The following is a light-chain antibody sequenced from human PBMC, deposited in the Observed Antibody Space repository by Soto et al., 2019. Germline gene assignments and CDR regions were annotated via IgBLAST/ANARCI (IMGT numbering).Light chain of an antibody. J-gene: IGLJ1*01. CDR3: SSYTSSSTYV. CDR2: DVS. V-gene: IGLV2-14*01. CDR1: NSDVGGYNY. Sequence: QSVLTQPASVAGSPGQSITISCTGTNSDVGGYNYVSWYQQHPGKAPKLMICDVSNRPSGVSNRFSGSKSGNTASLTISGLQAEDEADYYCSSYTSSSTYVFGTGTQLTVL.